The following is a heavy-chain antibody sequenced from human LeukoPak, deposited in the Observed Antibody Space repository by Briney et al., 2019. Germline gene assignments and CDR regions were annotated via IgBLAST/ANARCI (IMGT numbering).Heavy chain of an antibody. D-gene: IGHD2-15*01. J-gene: IGHJ6*02. CDR2: IYYSGST. V-gene: IGHV4-59*01. CDR1: GDSISSYY. CDR3: AREPQYCSGGSCYYYGMDV. Sequence: SETLSLTCTVSGDSISSYYWSWIRQPPGKGLEWIGYIYYSGSTNYNPSLKSRVTISVDTSKNQFSLKLSSVTAADTAVYYCAREPQYCSGGSCYYYGMDVWGQGTTVTVSS.